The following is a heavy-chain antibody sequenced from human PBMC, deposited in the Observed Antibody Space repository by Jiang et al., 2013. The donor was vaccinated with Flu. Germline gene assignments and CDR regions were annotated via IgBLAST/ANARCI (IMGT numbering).Heavy chain of an antibody. V-gene: IGHV3-21*01. Sequence: GGLVKPGGSLRLSCAASGFTFSSYSMNWVRQAPGKGLEWVSSISSSSSYIYYADSVKGRFTISRDNAKNSLYLQMNSLRAEDTAVYYCAREVVVVPAANPSSGHYYYGMDVWGQGTTVTVSS. CDR2: ISSSSSYI. D-gene: IGHD2-2*01. CDR1: GFTFSSYS. CDR3: AREVVVVPAANPSSGHYYYGMDV. J-gene: IGHJ6*02.